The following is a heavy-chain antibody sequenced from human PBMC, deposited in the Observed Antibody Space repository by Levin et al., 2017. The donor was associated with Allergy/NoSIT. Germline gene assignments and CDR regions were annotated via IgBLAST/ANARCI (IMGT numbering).Heavy chain of an antibody. J-gene: IGHJ4*02. V-gene: IGHV3-49*03. CDR3: TRSHIVVVTAPFDY. Sequence: GGSLRLSCTASGFTFGDYAMSWSRQAPGKGLEWVGFIRSKAYGGTTEYAASVKGRFTISRDDSKSIAYLQMNSLKTEDTAVYYCTRSHIVVVTAPFDYWGQGTLVTVSS. CDR1: GFTFGDYA. CDR2: IRSKAYGGTT. D-gene: IGHD2-21*02.